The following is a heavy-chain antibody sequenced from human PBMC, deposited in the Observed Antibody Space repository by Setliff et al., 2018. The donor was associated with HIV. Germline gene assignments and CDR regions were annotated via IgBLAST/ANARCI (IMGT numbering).Heavy chain of an antibody. V-gene: IGHV4-39*01. CDR3: ARHSPSDY. J-gene: IGHJ4*02. Sequence: SETLSLTCTVSGGSISSTSYYWGWIRQPPGTGLEWIGSISSNGNTYYNPSLKSRVTTSVDTPKNQFSLKLSSVTAADTAVYYCARHSPSDYWGQGTLVTVSS. CDR2: ISSNGNT. CDR1: GGSISSTSYY.